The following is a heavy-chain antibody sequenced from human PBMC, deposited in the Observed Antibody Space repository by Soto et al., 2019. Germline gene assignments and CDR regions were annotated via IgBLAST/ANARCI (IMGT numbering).Heavy chain of an antibody. V-gene: IGHV3-30*18. D-gene: IGHD3-22*01. Sequence: QVQLVESGGGVVQPGRSLRLSCAASGFTFSSYGMHWVRQAPGKGLEWVAVISYDGSNKYYADSVKGRFTISRDNSKNTLYLQMNSLRAEDTVVYYCAKDDMTDDSSGYYPLDYWGQGTLVTVSS. CDR3: AKDDMTDDSSGYYPLDY. J-gene: IGHJ4*02. CDR1: GFTFSSYG. CDR2: ISYDGSNK.